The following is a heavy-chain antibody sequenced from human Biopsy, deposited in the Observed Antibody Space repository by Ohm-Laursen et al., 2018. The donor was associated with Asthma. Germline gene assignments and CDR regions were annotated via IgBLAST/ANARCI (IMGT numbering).Heavy chain of an antibody. V-gene: IGHV3-30*18. CDR3: AKERYYDFWSGYPI. Sequence: LSCAASGFSFNSYGMHWVRQAPGKGLEWVAVMSFDGRQTYYADSVKGRFTISRDNSKNTLYLQMNSPRAEDTAVYYCAKERYYDFWSGYPIWGQGTMVTVSS. D-gene: IGHD3-3*01. CDR2: MSFDGRQT. J-gene: IGHJ3*02. CDR1: GFSFNSYG.